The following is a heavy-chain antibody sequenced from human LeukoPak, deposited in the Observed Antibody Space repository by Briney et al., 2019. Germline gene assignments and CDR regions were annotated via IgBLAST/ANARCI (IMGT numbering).Heavy chain of an antibody. CDR3: VRQYTNKPIDY. V-gene: IGHV3-74*01. J-gene: IGHJ4*02. Sequence: GGSLRLSCAASGFSFSDYWMHWVRQVPGKGLLWVSRISIDGSSTIYADSVEGRFTISRDNAKNTLYLQMNSLRAEDTAVYYCVRQYTNKPIDYWGQGTLVAVSS. D-gene: IGHD2-8*01. CDR1: GFSFSDYW. CDR2: ISIDGSST.